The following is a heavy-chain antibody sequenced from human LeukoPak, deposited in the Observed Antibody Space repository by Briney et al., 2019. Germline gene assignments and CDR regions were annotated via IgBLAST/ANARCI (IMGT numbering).Heavy chain of an antibody. Sequence: PSETLSLTCTVSGGSISSSSYYWGWIRQPPGKGLEWIGSIYYSGSTYYNPSLKSRVTISVDTSKNQFSLKLSSVTAADTAVYYCARDRYTMVRGVIWSQGLDVWGKGTTVTVSS. V-gene: IGHV4-39*07. J-gene: IGHJ6*04. CDR3: ARDRYTMVRGVIWSQGLDV. CDR1: GGSISSSSYY. D-gene: IGHD3-10*01. CDR2: IYYSGST.